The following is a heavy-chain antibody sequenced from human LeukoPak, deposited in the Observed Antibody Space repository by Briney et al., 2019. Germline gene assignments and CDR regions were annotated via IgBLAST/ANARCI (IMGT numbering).Heavy chain of an antibody. CDR2: IYYSGST. CDR1: GGSISSSSYY. V-gene: IGHV4-39*01. Sequence: SETLSLTCTVSGGSISSSSYYWGWIRQPPGKGLEWIGSIYYSGSTYYNPSLKSRVTISVDTSKNQFSLKLSSVTAADTAVYCCARQEYSSSLWYYYYGMDVWGQGTTVTVSS. J-gene: IGHJ6*02. D-gene: IGHD6-6*01. CDR3: ARQEYSSSLWYYYYGMDV.